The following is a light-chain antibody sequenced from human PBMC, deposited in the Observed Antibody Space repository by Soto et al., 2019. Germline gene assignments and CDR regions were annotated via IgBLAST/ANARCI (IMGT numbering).Light chain of an antibody. CDR3: MQAVQARVT. CDR1: QSLLHSNGYNY. J-gene: IGKJ5*01. V-gene: IGKV2-28*01. CDR2: LSS. Sequence: DIVMTQSPLSLPVTTGVQHSSYCRASQSLLHSNGYNYWDWYLQKPGQSPQPLIYLSSNRAAGVPERFSGSGSSTDFTLKISRVEAEDVGGYYCMQAVQARVTFGQGTRLEIK.